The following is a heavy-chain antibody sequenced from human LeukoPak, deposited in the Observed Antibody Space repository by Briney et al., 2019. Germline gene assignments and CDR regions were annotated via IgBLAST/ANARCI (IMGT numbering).Heavy chain of an antibody. CDR3: ARDHSIGGLFDY. V-gene: IGHV4-39*07. J-gene: IGHJ4*02. CDR2: IYYSGST. D-gene: IGHD2-21*01. CDR1: GGSITSSSYY. Sequence: SSETLSLTCTVSGGSITSSSYYWGWIRQPPGKGLEWIGSIYYSGSTYYNPSLKSRVTISVDTSKNQFSLKLSSVTAADTAVYYCARDHSIGGLFDYWGQGTLVTVSS.